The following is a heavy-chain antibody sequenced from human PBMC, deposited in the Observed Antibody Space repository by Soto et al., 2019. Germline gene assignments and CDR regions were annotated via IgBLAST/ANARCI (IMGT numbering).Heavy chain of an antibody. Sequence: GESLKISCNGSGYSFTSYCISLVHQMPGKGLEWMGRIDPSDSYTNYSPSFQGHVTISADKSISTAYLQWSSLKASDTAMYHCARHGWYGMDVWGQGTTVTVSS. CDR2: IDPSDSYT. CDR3: ARHGWYGMDV. J-gene: IGHJ6*02. V-gene: IGHV5-10-1*01. CDR1: GYSFTSYC. D-gene: IGHD6-19*01.